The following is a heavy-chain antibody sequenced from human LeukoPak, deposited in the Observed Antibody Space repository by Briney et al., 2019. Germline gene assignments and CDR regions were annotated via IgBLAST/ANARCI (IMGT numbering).Heavy chain of an antibody. V-gene: IGHV3-66*02. J-gene: IGHJ6*03. CDR1: GFTVSSNY. D-gene: IGHD7-27*01. CDR2: IYSGGST. CDR3: ARDLGYYYYHMDV. Sequence: GGSLRLSCAASGFTVSSNYMSWVRQAPGKGLEWVSVIYSGGSTYYADSVKGRFTISRDNSKNTLYLQMNSLRAEDTAVYYCARDLGYYYYHMDVWGKGTTVTVSS.